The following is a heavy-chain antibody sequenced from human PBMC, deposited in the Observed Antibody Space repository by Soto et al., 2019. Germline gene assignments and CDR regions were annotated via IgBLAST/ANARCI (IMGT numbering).Heavy chain of an antibody. D-gene: IGHD3-10*01. Sequence: QVQLVQSGAEVKKPGSSVKVSCKASGGIFSTYAISWLRQAPGQGLEWMGGIIPLFGTPNYAQRFQGRVTITADDSTSTAYMELSRLGSEDTAVYYCARDRDDYGSGNYYNRIDFWGQGTLVTVSS. CDR1: GGIFSTYA. CDR3: ARDRDDYGSGNYYNRIDF. J-gene: IGHJ4*02. V-gene: IGHV1-69*01. CDR2: IIPLFGTP.